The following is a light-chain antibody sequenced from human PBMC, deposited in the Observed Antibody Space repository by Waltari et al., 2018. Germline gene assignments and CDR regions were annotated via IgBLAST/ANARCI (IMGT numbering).Light chain of an antibody. Sequence: YMTQSPSSLSASVGDRITITCRASQTIGNYVNWYQQKPGTAPKLLIYGLWTLQRGVPSRFSGSGGETQFTLTISGLQREDFATYYCQQSWSLPTFGQGTIVDVK. CDR2: GLW. CDR1: QTIGNY. V-gene: IGKV1-39*01. J-gene: IGKJ1*01. CDR3: QQSWSLPT.